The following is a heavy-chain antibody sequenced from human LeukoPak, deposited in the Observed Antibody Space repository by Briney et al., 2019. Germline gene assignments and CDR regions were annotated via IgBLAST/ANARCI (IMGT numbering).Heavy chain of an antibody. D-gene: IGHD2-2*01. CDR3: AREGCSSTSCYPPFDS. Sequence: SQTLSLTCTVSGDSISSGSYYWSWIRQPAGKGLEWIGRIYGTGSTNYNPSLRSRVTISVDTSKSQFSLKLSSVTAADTAVYYCAREGCSSTSCYPPFDSWGQGTLVTVSS. V-gene: IGHV4-61*02. J-gene: IGHJ4*02. CDR2: IYGTGST. CDR1: GDSISSGSYY.